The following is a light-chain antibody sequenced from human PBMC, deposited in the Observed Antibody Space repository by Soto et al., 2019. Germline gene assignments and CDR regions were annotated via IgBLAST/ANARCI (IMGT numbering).Light chain of an antibody. CDR2: DVS. Sequence: QSALTQPASVSGSPGQSITISCTGTSSDIGGYIYVSWYQHHPGKAPKLLIYDVSNRPSGASNRFSGSKSGNTASLTISGLQVEDEADYFCSTYTSSRTRFGGGTKVTVL. CDR3: STYTSSRTR. CDR1: SSDIGGYIY. J-gene: IGLJ2*01. V-gene: IGLV2-14*03.